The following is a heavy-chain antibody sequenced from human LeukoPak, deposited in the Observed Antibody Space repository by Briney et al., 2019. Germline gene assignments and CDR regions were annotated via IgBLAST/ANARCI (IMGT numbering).Heavy chain of an antibody. J-gene: IGHJ4*02. D-gene: IGHD2-21*01. V-gene: IGHV4-39*07. CDR1: RDSISSSTYY. CDR3: ARVFVGGGGAYYFDY. CDR2: ISYSGST. Sequence: SETLSLTCTVSRDSISSSTYYWGWIRQTPGKGLEWIGSISYSGSTYYNPSLKSRVTISVDTSKNQFSLRLSSVTAADTAVYYCARVFVGGGGAYYFDYWGQGTLVTVSS.